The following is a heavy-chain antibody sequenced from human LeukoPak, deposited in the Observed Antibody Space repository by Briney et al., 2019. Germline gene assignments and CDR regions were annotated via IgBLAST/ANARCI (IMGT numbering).Heavy chain of an antibody. CDR1: GDSVSSNRAA. CDR3: ARGGSGWYVSVFDP. Sequence: SQTLSLTCAISGDSVSSNRAAWNWVRQSPSRGLEWLGRTYYRSKWYNDYAVSVKSRITINPDTSKNQFSLQLNSVTPEDTAVYYCARGGSGWYVSVFDPWGQGTLVTVSS. CDR2: TYYRSKWYN. D-gene: IGHD6-13*01. V-gene: IGHV6-1*01. J-gene: IGHJ5*02.